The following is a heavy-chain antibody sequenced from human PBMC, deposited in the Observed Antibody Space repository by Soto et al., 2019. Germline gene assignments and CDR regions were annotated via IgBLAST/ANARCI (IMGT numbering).Heavy chain of an antibody. J-gene: IGHJ6*02. CDR3: ARGDYDFWSGFSEGMDV. D-gene: IGHD3-3*01. CDR1: GGSFSGYY. Sequence: SETLSLTCAVYGGSFSGYYWSWIRQPPGKGLEWIGEINHSGSTNYNPSLKSRVTISVDTSKNQFSLKLSSVTAADTAVYYCARGDYDFWSGFSEGMDVWGPGTTVTVSS. CDR2: INHSGST. V-gene: IGHV4-34*01.